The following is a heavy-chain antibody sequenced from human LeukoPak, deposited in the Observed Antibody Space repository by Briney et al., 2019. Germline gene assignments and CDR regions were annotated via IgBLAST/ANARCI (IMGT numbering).Heavy chain of an antibody. J-gene: IGHJ5*02. CDR2: ISLDGSKQ. Sequence: PGGSLRLSCAASGFTFSNCAIHWVRQPPAKGLEWVAVISLDGSKQYYADSVKGRFTISRENAKKSLHLQMNSLRAEDTAVYYCARGRAVVAASDNWFDPWGQGTLVTVSS. CDR1: GFTFSNCA. V-gene: IGHV3-30*04. CDR3: ARGRAVVAASDNWFDP. D-gene: IGHD2-15*01.